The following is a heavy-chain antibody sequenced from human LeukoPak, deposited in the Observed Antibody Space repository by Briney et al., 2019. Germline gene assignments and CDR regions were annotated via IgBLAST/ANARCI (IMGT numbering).Heavy chain of an antibody. J-gene: IGHJ3*02. V-gene: IGHV4-31*03. CDR3: ARDRIGNDFWSGLTPGAFDI. CDR1: GGSISSGGYY. Sequence: SETLSLTCTVSGGSISSGGYYWSWIRQYPGKGLEWIGYIYYSGSTYYNPSLKSRVTISVDTSKNQFSLKLSSMTAADTAVYYCARDRIGNDFWSGLTPGAFDIWGQGTMVTVSS. CDR2: IYYSGST. D-gene: IGHD3-3*01.